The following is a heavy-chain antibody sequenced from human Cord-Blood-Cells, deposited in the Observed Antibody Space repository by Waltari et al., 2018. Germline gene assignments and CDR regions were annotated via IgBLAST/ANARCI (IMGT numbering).Heavy chain of an antibody. J-gene: IGHJ4*02. V-gene: IGHV4-34*01. Sequence: QVQLQPWGAGPLQPSETRSPPCPVYGGSFSGYYWSWIRQPPGKGLEWIGEINHSGSTNYNPSLKSRVTISVDTSKNQFSLKLSSVTAADTAVYYCARGPRYSSSWYYWGQGTLVTVSS. CDR1: GGSFSGYY. D-gene: IGHD6-13*01. CDR2: INHSGST. CDR3: ARGPRYSSSWYY.